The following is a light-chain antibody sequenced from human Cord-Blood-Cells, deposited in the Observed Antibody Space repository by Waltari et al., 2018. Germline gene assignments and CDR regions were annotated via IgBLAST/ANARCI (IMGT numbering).Light chain of an antibody. Sequence: QSALTQPASVSGSPGQSLTIPCTGTSSDVGSYNPVSWYQQHPGKTPILMIYEGSKRPSGVSNRFSGSKSGNTASLTISGLQAEDEADYYCCSYAGSSSYVFGTGTKVTVL. CDR2: EGS. J-gene: IGLJ1*01. CDR1: SSDVGSYNP. V-gene: IGLV2-23*01. CDR3: CSYAGSSSYV.